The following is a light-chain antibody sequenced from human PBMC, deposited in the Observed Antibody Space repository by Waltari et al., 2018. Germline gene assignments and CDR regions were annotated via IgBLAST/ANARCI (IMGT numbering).Light chain of an antibody. Sequence: QAALTQPRSVSGSPGQSVTISCTGTSSDIGGYTSVSWYQQHPGTGPKLIIYEGSKRPSGVSDRFSGSKSGNTASLTISGLQAEDEADYYCSSYAGSNTGLFGGGTRLT. CDR3: SSYAGSNTGL. J-gene: IGLJ7*01. CDR1: SSDIGGYTS. CDR2: EGS. V-gene: IGLV2-11*01.